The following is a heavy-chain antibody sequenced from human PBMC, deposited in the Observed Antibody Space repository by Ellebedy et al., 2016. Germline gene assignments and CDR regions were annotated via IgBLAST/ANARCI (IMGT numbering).Heavy chain of an antibody. J-gene: IGHJ4*02. CDR1: GFTFSSYA. D-gene: IGHD3-22*01. V-gene: IGHV3-23*01. CDR2: ISGSGGST. CDR3: AKSTGFYYDSSGYYGPSFDY. Sequence: GESLKISXAASGFTFSSYAMSWVRQAPGKGLEWVSAISGSGGSTYYADSVKGRFTISRDNSKNTLYLQMNSLRAEDTAVYYCAKSTGFYYDSSGYYGPSFDYWGQGTLVTVSS.